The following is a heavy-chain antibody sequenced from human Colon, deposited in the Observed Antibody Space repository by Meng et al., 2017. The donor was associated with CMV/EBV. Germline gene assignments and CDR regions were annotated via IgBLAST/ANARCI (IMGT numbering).Heavy chain of an antibody. Sequence: GGSLRLSCAASGFTFSSYEMNWVRQAPGKGLEWVSYISGRGSPIYYADSVKGRFTISRDNAKNSLYLQMNSLRAEDTAVYYCARDGCYYASSGYPVGLDYWGQGTLVTVSS. J-gene: IGHJ4*02. CDR3: ARDGCYYASSGYPVGLDY. D-gene: IGHD3-22*01. CDR1: GFTFSSYE. V-gene: IGHV3-48*03. CDR2: ISGRGSPI.